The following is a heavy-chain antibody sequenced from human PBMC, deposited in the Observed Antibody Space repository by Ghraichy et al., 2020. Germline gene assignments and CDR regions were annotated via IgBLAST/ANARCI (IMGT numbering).Heavy chain of an antibody. CDR2: VYYGGSA. V-gene: IGHV4-59*01. CDR3: ARDLGLSL. CDR1: GASITSNH. J-gene: IGHJ4*02. Sequence: SETLSLTCTVSGASITSNHWSWIRQPPGTGLEWIGNVYYGGSATTNPALKSRVTISMDTSNNQYSLMLSSVTAADTAIYYCARDLGLSLWGQGTLVTVSS.